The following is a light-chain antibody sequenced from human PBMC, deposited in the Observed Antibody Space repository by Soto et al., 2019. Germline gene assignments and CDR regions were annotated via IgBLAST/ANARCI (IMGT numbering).Light chain of an antibody. V-gene: IGKV3-15*01. Sequence: EIMMAQSPATVSVSPGERATLSCRASQSVSSNLAWYQQKPGQAPRLLIYGASTRATGIPARFSGSGSGTDFTLTISSLQSEDFAVYYCQQYNNWPPRFGEGTKVEIK. CDR3: QQYNNWPPR. CDR1: QSVSSN. J-gene: IGKJ1*01. CDR2: GAS.